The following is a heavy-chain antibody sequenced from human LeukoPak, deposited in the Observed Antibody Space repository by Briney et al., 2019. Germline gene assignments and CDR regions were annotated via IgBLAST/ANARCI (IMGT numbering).Heavy chain of an antibody. CDR3: AGVTHRGWRIFDY. J-gene: IGHJ4*02. CDR1: GGTFSSYA. Sequence: ASVKVSCKASGGTFSSYAISWVRQATGQGLEWMGWMNPNSGNTGYAQKFQGRVTMTRNTSISTAYMELSSLRSEDTAVYYCAGVTHRGWRIFDYWGQGTLVTVSS. D-gene: IGHD6-19*01. CDR2: MNPNSGNT. V-gene: IGHV1-8*02.